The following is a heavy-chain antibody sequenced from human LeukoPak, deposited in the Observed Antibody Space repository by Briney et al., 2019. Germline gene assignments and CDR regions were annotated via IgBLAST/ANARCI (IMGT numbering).Heavy chain of an antibody. Sequence: SETLSLTCTVSGGSVSSGSHYWSWIRQPPGKGLEWIGYIYYSGSTNYNPSLKSRVTISVDTSKNEFSLKLSSVTAADTAVYYCARATGEYSSSRPLDYWGQGTLVTVSS. V-gene: IGHV4-61*01. CDR2: IYYSGST. CDR3: ARATGEYSSSRPLDY. D-gene: IGHD6-6*01. CDR1: GGSVSSGSHY. J-gene: IGHJ4*02.